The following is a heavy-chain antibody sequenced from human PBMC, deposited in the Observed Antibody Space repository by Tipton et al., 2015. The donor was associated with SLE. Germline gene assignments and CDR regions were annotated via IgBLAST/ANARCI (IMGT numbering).Heavy chain of an antibody. CDR3: ARALLTGAI. CDR2: INHSGST. J-gene: IGHJ3*02. CDR1: GFTFSDYY. V-gene: IGHV4-34*01. Sequence: LRLSCAASGFTFSDYYMSWIRQAPGKGLEWIGEINHSGSTNYNPSLKSRVTISIDTSKNQFSLKLTSVTAADTAVYYCARALLTGAIWGQGTMVTVSS. D-gene: IGHD7-27*01.